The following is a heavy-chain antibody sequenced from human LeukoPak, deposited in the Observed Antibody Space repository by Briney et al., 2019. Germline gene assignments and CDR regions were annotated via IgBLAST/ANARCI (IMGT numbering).Heavy chain of an antibody. J-gene: IGHJ4*02. V-gene: IGHV3-7*01. D-gene: IGHD3-3*01. CDR2: IKQDGSEK. CDR1: GFTFSSYW. CDR3: ASWGYDFWSGWDY. Sequence: GGSLRLSCAASGFTFSSYWMSWVRQAPGKGLEWVANIKQDGSEKYYVDSVKGRFTISRDNAKNSLYLQMNSLRAEDTAVYYCASWGYDFWSGWDYWGQGTLVTVSS.